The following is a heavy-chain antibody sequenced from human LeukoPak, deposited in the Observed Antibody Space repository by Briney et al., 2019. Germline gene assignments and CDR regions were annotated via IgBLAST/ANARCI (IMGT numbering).Heavy chain of an antibody. J-gene: IGHJ4*02. D-gene: IGHD3-10*01. CDR1: GFAFSDYY. Sequence: PGGSLRLSCAASGFAFSDYYMSWIRQAPGKGLEWVSSISNSASTIAYADSVKGRFTMSRDNGKNSLYLQMNSLRAEDTAVYYCARENYYYFADWGQGTLVTVSS. CDR2: ISNSASTI. V-gene: IGHV3-11*01. CDR3: ARENYYYFAD.